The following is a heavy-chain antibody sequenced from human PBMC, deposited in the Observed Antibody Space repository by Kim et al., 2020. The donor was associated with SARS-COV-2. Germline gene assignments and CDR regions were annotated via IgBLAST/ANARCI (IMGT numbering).Heavy chain of an antibody. Sequence: GASLKISCEGSGYNFDNYWIGWVHQMPGKGLEWIGFIFPGDSDTRYSPSFEGQVTISVDKSISTAYLQWNSLKASDTAIYYCARIFLATHGGTPGTSYRRSWYFDVWGRGTLVTVSS. V-gene: IGHV5-51*07. J-gene: IGHJ2*01. CDR2: IFPGDSDT. CDR1: GYNFDNYW. D-gene: IGHD3-10*01. CDR3: ARIFLATHGGTPGTSYRRSWYFDV.